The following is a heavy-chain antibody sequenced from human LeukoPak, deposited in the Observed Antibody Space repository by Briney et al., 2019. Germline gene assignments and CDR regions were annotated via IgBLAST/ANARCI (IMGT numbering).Heavy chain of an antibody. CDR2: ISAYNGNT. CDR3: ARTQEHCSSTSCPSFDY. Sequence: GASVKVSCKASGYTFTSYGISWVRQAPGQGLEWMGWISAYNGNTNYAQKLQGRVTMTTDTSTSTAYMELRSLRSDDTAVYYCARTQEHCSSTSCPSFDYWGQGTLVTVSS. D-gene: IGHD2-2*01. V-gene: IGHV1-18*01. J-gene: IGHJ4*02. CDR1: GYTFTSYG.